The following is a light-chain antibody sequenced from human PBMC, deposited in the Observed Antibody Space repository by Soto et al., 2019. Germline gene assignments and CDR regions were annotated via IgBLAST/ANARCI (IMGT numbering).Light chain of an antibody. J-gene: IGKJ1*01. CDR1: QSISNS. CDR3: QQYNRYWT. CDR2: KAS. V-gene: IGKV1-5*03. Sequence: DIPMTQSPSTLSASVGDRVTITCRATQSISNSLAWYQQKPGKAPKLLIYKASSLESGVPSRFSGSGSGTEFTLTITNLQPDDFATYYCQQYNRYWTFGQGTKVEIK.